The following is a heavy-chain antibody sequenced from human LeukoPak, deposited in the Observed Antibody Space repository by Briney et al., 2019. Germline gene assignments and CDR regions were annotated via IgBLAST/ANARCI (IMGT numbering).Heavy chain of an antibody. CDR3: ARESKKGRNWFDP. CDR2: IYYSGST. J-gene: IGHJ5*02. Sequence: SRTLSLTCTVSGGSISSGGYYWSWIRQHPGKGLEWIGYIYYSGSTYYNPSLKSRVTISVDTSKNQFSLKLSSVTAADTAVYYCARESKKGRNWFDPWGQGTLVTVSS. V-gene: IGHV4-31*03. D-gene: IGHD3-3*01. CDR1: GGSISSGGYY.